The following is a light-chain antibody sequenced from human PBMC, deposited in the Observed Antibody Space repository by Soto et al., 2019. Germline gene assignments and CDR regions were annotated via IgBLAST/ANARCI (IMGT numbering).Light chain of an antibody. CDR3: QQYGTSPPLT. J-gene: IGKJ4*01. CDR2: VAS. V-gene: IGKV3-20*01. CDR1: QRVSNNY. Sequence: EIVLMQSPGTLSLSPGERATLSCRASQRVSNNYVAWYQQKPGQAPRLLIAVASSRATGIPDRFSGSGSGTDFTLTISRLEPEAFAVYYCQQYGTSPPLTFGGGTKVEIK.